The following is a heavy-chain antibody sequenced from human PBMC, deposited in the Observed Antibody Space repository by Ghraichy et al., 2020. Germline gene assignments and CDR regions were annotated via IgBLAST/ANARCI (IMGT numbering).Heavy chain of an antibody. D-gene: IGHD3-9*01. Sequence: ETLSLTCAASGFTFSNYAMSWVRQAPGKGLDWVSTISAGGDSTYYADSVKGRFTISRDNSKNTLYLQMNRLRVEDTAVYYCAKGDILTGYYAWTSAFDIWGQGTMVTVSS. V-gene: IGHV3-23*01. CDR1: GFTFSNYA. J-gene: IGHJ3*02. CDR2: ISAGGDST. CDR3: AKGDILTGYYAWTSAFDI.